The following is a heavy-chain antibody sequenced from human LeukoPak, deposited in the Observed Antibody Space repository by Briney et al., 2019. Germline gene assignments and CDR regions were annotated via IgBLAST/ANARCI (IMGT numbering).Heavy chain of an antibody. CDR1: GFTFSSYW. D-gene: IGHD6-19*01. J-gene: IGHJ4*02. V-gene: IGHV3-7*03. CDR3: ATGAGCGY. CDR2: IKQDGSER. Sequence: GGSLRLSCAASGFTFSSYWMTWVRQAPGKGLEWVANIKQDGSERNYVDSVKGRFTISRDNAKNSLYLQMNTLRDEDTVVYYCATGAGCGYWGQGTLVTVSS.